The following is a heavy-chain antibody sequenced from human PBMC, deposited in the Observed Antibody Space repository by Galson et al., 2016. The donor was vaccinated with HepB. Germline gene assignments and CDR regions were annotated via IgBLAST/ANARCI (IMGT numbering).Heavy chain of an antibody. CDR2: ISDSGVTT. D-gene: IGHD4-17*01. CDR3: AKGAATVTTRKHDYSVMAV. CDR1: GFTFSSYA. J-gene: IGHJ6*02. V-gene: IGHV3-23*01. Sequence: SLRLSCAASGFTFSSYAMTWVRQAPGKGLEWVSTISDSGVTTYYADSVKGRFTISRDNSKNTLYLQMNSLRAEDTAIYYCAKGAATVTTRKHDYSVMAVWGQGTTVTVSS.